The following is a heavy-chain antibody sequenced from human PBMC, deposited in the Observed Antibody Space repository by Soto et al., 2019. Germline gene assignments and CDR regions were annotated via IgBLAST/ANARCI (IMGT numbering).Heavy chain of an antibody. Sequence: SETLSLTCTVSGGSISSYYWSWIRQPPGKGLEWIGYIYYSGSTNYNPSLKSRVTISVDTSKNQFSLKLSSVTAADTAVYYCAREVVVAATFWFDPWGQGTLVTVSS. J-gene: IGHJ5*02. CDR2: IYYSGST. D-gene: IGHD2-15*01. CDR3: AREVVVAATFWFDP. V-gene: IGHV4-59*12. CDR1: GGSISSYY.